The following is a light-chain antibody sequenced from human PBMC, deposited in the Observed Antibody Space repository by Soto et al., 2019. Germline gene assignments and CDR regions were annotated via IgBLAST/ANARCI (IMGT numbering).Light chain of an antibody. CDR2: GAS. CDR3: QYDMSPLFT. Sequence: EIGLTQSPGTLSLSPGERATLSCRASQSVSSRNLAWYQQTPGQTPRLLIYGASSRATGIQDRFSGSGSATDFTHTISRLEPKDFATYYCQYDMSPLFTFGPRTTVDIK. J-gene: IGKJ3*01. V-gene: IGKV3-20*01. CDR1: QSVSSRN.